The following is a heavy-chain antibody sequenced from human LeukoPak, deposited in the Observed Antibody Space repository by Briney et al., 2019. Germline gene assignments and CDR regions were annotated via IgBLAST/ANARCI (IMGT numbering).Heavy chain of an antibody. V-gene: IGHV3-30*04. D-gene: IGHD2-2*02. CDR3: ARTGCSSTSCYKYYFDY. CDR1: GFTFSIYA. Sequence: PGRSLRLSCAASGFTFSIYAMHWVRQAPGKGLEWVAVISYDGSNKYYADSVKGRFTISRDNSKNTLYLQMNSLRAEDTAVYYCARTGCSSTSCYKYYFDYWGQGTLVTVSS. CDR2: ISYDGSNK. J-gene: IGHJ4*02.